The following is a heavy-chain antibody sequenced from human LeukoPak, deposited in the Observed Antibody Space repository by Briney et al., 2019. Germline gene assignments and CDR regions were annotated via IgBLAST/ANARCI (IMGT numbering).Heavy chain of an antibody. Sequence: PSETLSLTCAAYGGSFSGYYWSWIRQPPGKGLEWIGEINHSGSTNYNPSLNSRVTISVDTSKNQFSLKLSSVTAADTAVYYCARVKHYDFWSGALGFDPXGQGTLVTVSS. D-gene: IGHD3-3*01. CDR2: INHSGST. J-gene: IGHJ5*02. CDR3: ARVKHYDFWSGALGFDP. V-gene: IGHV4-34*01. CDR1: GGSFSGYY.